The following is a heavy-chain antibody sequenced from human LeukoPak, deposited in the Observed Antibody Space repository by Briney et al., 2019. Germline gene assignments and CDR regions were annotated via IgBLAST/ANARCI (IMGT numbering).Heavy chain of an antibody. CDR3: TTENWGRGDY. D-gene: IGHD3-16*01. Sequence: GGSLRLSCAASGFTFSSYGMHWVRQAPGKGLDWVAFIRYDGSNKYYVDSVKGRFTISRDNSKNTLYLQMNTLQIDDTAVYYCTTENWGRGDYWGQGTLITVSS. J-gene: IGHJ4*02. CDR1: GFTFSSYG. CDR2: IRYDGSNK. V-gene: IGHV3-30*02.